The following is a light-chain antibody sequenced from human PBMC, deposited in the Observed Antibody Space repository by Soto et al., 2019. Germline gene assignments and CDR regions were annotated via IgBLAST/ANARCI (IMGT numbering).Light chain of an antibody. Sequence: EIVLTQSPATLSLSPGERATFSCRASQSVSSDLVWYQQRPGQAPRLLIDDASRRATGIPDRFSGSGSGADFTLTISSLEPEDFAVYYCRQRSSWPITFGQGTRLEIK. CDR3: RQRSSWPIT. CDR2: DAS. CDR1: QSVSSD. J-gene: IGKJ5*01. V-gene: IGKV3-11*01.